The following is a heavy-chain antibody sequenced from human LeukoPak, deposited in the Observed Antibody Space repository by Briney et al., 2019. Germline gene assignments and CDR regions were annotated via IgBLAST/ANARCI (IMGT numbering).Heavy chain of an antibody. CDR3: ARGGSRSPRDAFDI. CDR1: GYTFTSSY. J-gene: IGHJ3*02. V-gene: IGHV1-46*01. CDR2: ISPSGAST. D-gene: IGHD6-13*01. Sequence: ATVKVSCKASGYTFTSSYLHWVRQAPGQGLEWMGMISPSGASTTYAQKFQGRVTMTRDTSTSTVYMELSSLRSEDTAVYYCARGGSRSPRDAFDIWGQGTMVTVSS.